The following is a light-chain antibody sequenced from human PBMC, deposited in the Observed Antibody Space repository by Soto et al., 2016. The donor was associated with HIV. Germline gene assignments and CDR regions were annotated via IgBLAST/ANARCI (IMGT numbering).Light chain of an antibody. Sequence: SYELTQPPSVSVAPGKTARITCGGDNIGSKSVHWYQQKPGQAPVVVVYDDSDRPSGIPERFSGSNSGSTATLSISRVEAGDEADYFCQVWDNNQDHPVIFGGGTKLTVL. CDR2: DDS. CDR1: NIGSKS. J-gene: IGLJ2*01. CDR3: QVWDNNQDHPVI. V-gene: IGLV3-21*03.